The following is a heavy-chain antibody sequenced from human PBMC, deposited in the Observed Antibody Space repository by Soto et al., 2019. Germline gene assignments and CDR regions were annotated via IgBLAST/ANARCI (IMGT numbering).Heavy chain of an antibody. V-gene: IGHV3-53*01. CDR1: GFTVSSNY. CDR2: IYSGGST. CDR3: ARAPGYSSGWYGCYYYGMDV. D-gene: IGHD6-19*01. J-gene: IGHJ6*02. Sequence: GSLRLSCAASGFTVSSNYMSWVRQAPGKGLEWVSVIYSGGSTYYADSVKGRFTISRDNSKNTLYLQMNSLRAEDTAVYYCARAPGYSSGWYGCYYYGMDVWGQGTTVTVSS.